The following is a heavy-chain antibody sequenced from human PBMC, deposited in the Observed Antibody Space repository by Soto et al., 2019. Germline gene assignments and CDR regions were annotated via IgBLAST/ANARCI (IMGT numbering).Heavy chain of an antibody. V-gene: IGHV1-46*01. CDR1: GYTFTSYY. Sequence: ASVKVSCKASGYTFTSYYMHWVRQAPGQGLEWMGIINPSGGSTSYAQKFQGRVTMTRDTSTSTVYMELSSLRSEDTAMYYCAREKWGGGYYYYGMDVWGQGTTVTVSS. CDR3: AREKWGGGYYYYGMDV. CDR2: INPSGGST. D-gene: IGHD1-26*01. J-gene: IGHJ6*02.